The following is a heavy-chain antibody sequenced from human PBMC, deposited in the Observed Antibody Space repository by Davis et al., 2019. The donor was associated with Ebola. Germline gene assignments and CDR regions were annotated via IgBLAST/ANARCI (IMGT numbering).Heavy chain of an antibody. Sequence: GESLKISCAASGFTFSSYWMSWVRQAPGKGLEWVANIKQDGSEKYYVDSVKGRFTISRDNAKNSLYLQMNSLRAEDTAVYYCARAGLGYCSGGSCYSHWYFDLWGRGTLVTVSS. CDR3: ARAGLGYCSGGSCYSHWYFDL. CDR1: GFTFSSYW. CDR2: IKQDGSEK. V-gene: IGHV3-7*01. J-gene: IGHJ2*01. D-gene: IGHD2-15*01.